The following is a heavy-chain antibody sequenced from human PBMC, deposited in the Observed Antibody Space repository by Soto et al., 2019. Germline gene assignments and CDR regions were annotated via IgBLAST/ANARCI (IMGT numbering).Heavy chain of an antibody. CDR1: GFTFSSYS. CDR3: ARDVADFWSGYYIPGPYFDY. V-gene: IGHV3-48*02. Sequence: GGSLRLSCAASGFTFSSYSMNWVRQAPGKGLEWVSYISSSSSTIYYADSVKGRFTISRDNAKNSLYLQMNSLRDEDTAVYYCARDVADFWSGYYIPGPYFDYWGQGTLVTVSS. J-gene: IGHJ4*02. CDR2: ISSSSSTI. D-gene: IGHD3-3*01.